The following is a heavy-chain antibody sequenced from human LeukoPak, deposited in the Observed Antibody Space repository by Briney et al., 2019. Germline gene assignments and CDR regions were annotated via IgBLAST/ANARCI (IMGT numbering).Heavy chain of an antibody. Sequence: GGSLRLSCAASGFTFSSYAMHWVRQAPGKGLEWVAVISYDGSNKYYADSVKGRFTISRDNSKNTLYLQMNSLRAEDTAVYYCAKAPVTTCSGAYCYPFDYWGQGTLVTVSS. CDR3: AKAPVTTCSGAYCYPFDY. D-gene: IGHD2-21*01. J-gene: IGHJ4*02. V-gene: IGHV3-30*04. CDR1: GFTFSSYA. CDR2: ISYDGSNK.